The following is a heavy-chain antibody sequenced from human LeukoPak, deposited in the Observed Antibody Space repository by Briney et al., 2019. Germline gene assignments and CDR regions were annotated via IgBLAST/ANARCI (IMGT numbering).Heavy chain of an antibody. J-gene: IGHJ4*02. Sequence: ASVKVSCKASGYTFTSYYMHWVRQAPGQGLEWMGIINPSGGSTSYAQKFQGRVTMTRDTSTSTVYKELSSLRSEDTAVYYCARAAMNSSSWYYFDYWGQGTLVTVSS. D-gene: IGHD6-13*01. V-gene: IGHV1-46*01. CDR1: GYTFTSYY. CDR2: INPSGGST. CDR3: ARAAMNSSSWYYFDY.